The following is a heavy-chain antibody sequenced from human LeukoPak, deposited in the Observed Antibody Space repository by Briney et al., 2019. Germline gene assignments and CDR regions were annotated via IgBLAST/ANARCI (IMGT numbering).Heavy chain of an antibody. V-gene: IGHV3-30-3*01. CDR1: GFTFSSYA. Sequence: GGSLRLSCAASGFTFSSYAMHRVRQAPGKGLEWVAVISYDGSNKYYADSVKGRFTISRDNSKNTLYLQMNSLRAEDTAVYYCARETGSAVGSTDFDYWGQGTLVTVSS. CDR2: ISYDGSNK. J-gene: IGHJ4*02. D-gene: IGHD4-17*01. CDR3: ARETGSAVGSTDFDY.